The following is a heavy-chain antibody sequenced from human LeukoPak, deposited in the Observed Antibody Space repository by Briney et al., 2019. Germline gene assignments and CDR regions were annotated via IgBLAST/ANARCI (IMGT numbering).Heavy chain of an antibody. J-gene: IGHJ4*02. D-gene: IGHD3-10*01. CDR3: ARTNYYGSGSYYHDY. Sequence: SETLSLTCTVSGGSISSYYWSWIRQPPGKGLEWSGYIYYSGSTNYNPSLKSRVTISVDTSKNQFSLKLSSVTAADTAVYYCARTNYYGSGSYYHDYWGQGTLVTVSS. CDR1: GGSISSYY. V-gene: IGHV4-59*08. CDR2: IYYSGST.